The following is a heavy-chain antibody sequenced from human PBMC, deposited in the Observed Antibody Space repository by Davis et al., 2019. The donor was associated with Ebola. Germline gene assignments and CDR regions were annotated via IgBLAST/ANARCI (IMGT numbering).Heavy chain of an antibody. CDR1: GYTFTSYG. D-gene: IGHD3-9*01. CDR2: INPDSGGI. V-gene: IGHV1-2*02. CDR3: ARYYETLTGSYGY. Sequence: AASVKVSCKASGYTFTSYGISWVRQAPGQGLEWMGWINPDSGGINYAQKFQGRVTMTRDTSISTAYMELSRLRSDDTAVYYCARYYETLTGSYGYWGQGTLVTVSS. J-gene: IGHJ4*02.